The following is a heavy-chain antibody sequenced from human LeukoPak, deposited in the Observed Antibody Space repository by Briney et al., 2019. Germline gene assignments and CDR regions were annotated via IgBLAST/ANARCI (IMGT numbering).Heavy chain of an antibody. D-gene: IGHD3-10*01. J-gene: IGHJ4*02. Sequence: GGSLRLSCAASGFIFSDYHMNWLRQAPAKGLAWIFLISNSGSVSYYVDSLKGRFNICRDNAKNSLYLEMNSQSADDTAHYYGARDGSPEASMNYFDIWGQGTPVTVSS. CDR1: GFIFSDYH. V-gene: IGHV3-11*04. CDR3: ARDGSPEASMNYFDI. CDR2: ISNSGSVS.